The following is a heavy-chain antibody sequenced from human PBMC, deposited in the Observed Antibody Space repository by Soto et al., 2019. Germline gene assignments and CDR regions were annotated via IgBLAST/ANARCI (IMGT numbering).Heavy chain of an antibody. V-gene: IGHV1-58*02. CDR3: AADSGITGTTTAFDI. CDR2: IVVGSGNT. D-gene: IGHD1-20*01. J-gene: IGHJ3*02. Sequence: SVKVSCKASGYTFTSYARHWVRQATGQRLEWMGWIVVGSGNTNYAQKFQERVTITRDMSTSTAYMELSSLRSEDTAVYYCAADSGITGTTTAFDIWGQGTMVTVSS. CDR1: GYTFTSYA.